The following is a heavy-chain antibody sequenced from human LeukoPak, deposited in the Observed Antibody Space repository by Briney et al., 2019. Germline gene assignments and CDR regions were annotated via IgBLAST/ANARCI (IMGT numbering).Heavy chain of an antibody. D-gene: IGHD5-24*01. CDR1: GFSVTNNY. CDR3: ARGDGYNFFDY. CDR2: FYVGGAT. Sequence: PGGSLRLSCAVSGFSVTNNYMSWVRQAPGKGLEWGSVFYVGGATYYADSVKGRFTISRDNSENTLYLQMKSLRAGDTAVYYCARGDGYNFFDYWGQGTLVTVSS. J-gene: IGHJ4*02. V-gene: IGHV3-53*01.